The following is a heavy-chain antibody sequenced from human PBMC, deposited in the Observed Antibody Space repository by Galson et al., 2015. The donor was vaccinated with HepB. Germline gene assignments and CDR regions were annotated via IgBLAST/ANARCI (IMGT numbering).Heavy chain of an antibody. V-gene: IGHV6-1*01. J-gene: IGHJ4*02. CDR2: TYYRSKWYG. Sequence: CAISGDSVSSNSAAWNWIRQSPSRGLECLGRTYYRSKWYGDYAPSVRGRITINPDTSKNQFSLQLNSVTPEDTAVYYCARAARGVFDYWGQGTLVTVSS. D-gene: IGHD3-10*01. CDR3: ARAARGVFDY. CDR1: GDSVSSNSAA.